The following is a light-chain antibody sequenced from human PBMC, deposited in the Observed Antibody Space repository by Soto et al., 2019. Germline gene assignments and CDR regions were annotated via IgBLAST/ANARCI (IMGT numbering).Light chain of an antibody. CDR1: SGHSTYA. V-gene: IGLV4-69*01. CDR2: LKSDGTY. Sequence: QTVVTQSPSASASLGASVKLTCTLSSGHSTYAIAWHQHQAEKGPRYLMNLKSDGTYTKGDGIPDRFSGSSSGAERYLTISSLQSEDEADYYCQTWGTGFQVFGGGTKLTVL. CDR3: QTWGTGFQV. J-gene: IGLJ3*02.